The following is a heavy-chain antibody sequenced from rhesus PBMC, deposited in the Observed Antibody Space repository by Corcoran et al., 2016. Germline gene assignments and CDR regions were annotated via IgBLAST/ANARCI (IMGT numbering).Heavy chain of an antibody. Sequence: QVQLQESGPGLVKPSETLSLPCTVSGASLRRSWWSWIRHPPGKGLGWIGEINGNSGSTNYNPSLKSRVTISRDTSKNQFSLKLSSVTAADTAVYYCAMCPVLQFLEWLTLDYWGQGVLVTVSS. J-gene: IGHJ4*01. D-gene: IGHD3-3*01. CDR3: AMCPVLQFLEWLTLDY. V-gene: IGHV4-80*01. CDR1: GASLRRSW. CDR2: INGNSGST.